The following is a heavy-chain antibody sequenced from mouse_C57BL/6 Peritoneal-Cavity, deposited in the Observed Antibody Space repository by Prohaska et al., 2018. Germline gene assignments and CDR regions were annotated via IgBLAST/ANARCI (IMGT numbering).Heavy chain of an antibody. CDR1: GFTFSDYG. J-gene: IGHJ3*01. CDR3: ARLLPFVY. CDR2: ISSGSSTI. Sequence: GFTFSDYGMHWVRQAPEKGLEWVAYISSGSSTIYYADTVKGRFTISRDNAKNTLFLQMTSLRSEDTAMYYCARLLPFVYWGQGTLVTVSA. V-gene: IGHV5-17*01.